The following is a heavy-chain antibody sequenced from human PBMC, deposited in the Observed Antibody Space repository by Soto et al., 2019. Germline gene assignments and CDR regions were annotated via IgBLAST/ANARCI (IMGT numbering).Heavy chain of an antibody. CDR3: ARDRLTYYDFWSGSSAFDY. CDR2: ISYDGSNK. V-gene: IGHV3-30-3*01. CDR1: GFTFSSYA. D-gene: IGHD3-3*01. Sequence: SLRLSCAASGFTFSSYAMHWVRQAPGKGLEWVAVISYDGSNKYYADSVKGRFTISRDNSKNTLYLQMNSLRAEDTAVYYCARDRLTYYDFWSGSSAFDYWGQGTLVTVSS. J-gene: IGHJ4*02.